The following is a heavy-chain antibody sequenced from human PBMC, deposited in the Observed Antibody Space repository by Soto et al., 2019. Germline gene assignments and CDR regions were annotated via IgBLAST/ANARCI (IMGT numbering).Heavy chain of an antibody. CDR2: IYYSGST. CDR3: ARGNTDSSGYYFGY. Sequence: SETLSLTCTVSGGSISSSSYYWGWIRQPPGKGLEWIGSIYYSGSTYYNPSLKSRVTISVDRSKNQFSLKLSSVTAADTAVYYCARGNTDSSGYYFGYWGQGTLVTVS. CDR1: GGSISSSSYY. V-gene: IGHV4-39*07. J-gene: IGHJ4*02. D-gene: IGHD3-22*01.